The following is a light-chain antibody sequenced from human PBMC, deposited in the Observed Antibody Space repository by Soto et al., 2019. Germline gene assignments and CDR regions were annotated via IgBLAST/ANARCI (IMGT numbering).Light chain of an antibody. CDR2: GAS. CDR1: QSVGGD. CDR3: QQYNNWPPA. Sequence: EKVMTQSPATLSVSPRQRATLSCRASQSVGGDLAWYQQKPGQAPRLLIYGASTRATGIPARFSGSGSEPDFTLTISSLQSEDFAVYYCQQYNNWPPAFGQGTKVEMK. J-gene: IGKJ1*01. V-gene: IGKV3-15*01.